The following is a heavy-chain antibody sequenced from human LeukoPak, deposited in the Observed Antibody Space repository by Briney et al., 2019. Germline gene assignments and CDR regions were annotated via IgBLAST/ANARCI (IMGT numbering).Heavy chain of an antibody. D-gene: IGHD7-27*01. V-gene: IGHV4-59*12. CDR2: ISYSGST. CDR1: GGSLSSYY. Sequence: SETLSLTCTVSGGSLSSYYWTWIRQPPGKGLEWIGYISYSGSTNYNPSLRSRVTTSVDTSKNQFSLKLSSVTAADTAVYYCARGQKLGMGSRARYFDLWGRGTLVTVSS. CDR3: ARGQKLGMGSRARYFDL. J-gene: IGHJ2*01.